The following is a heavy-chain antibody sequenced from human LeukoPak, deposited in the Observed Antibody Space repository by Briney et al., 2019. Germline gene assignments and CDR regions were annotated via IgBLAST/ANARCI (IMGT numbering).Heavy chain of an antibody. CDR3: GLGIVATISHFDY. CDR1: GCTLNSYD. D-gene: IGHD5-12*01. CDR2: ISPIFVSA. Sequence: SVKVSCKDSGCTLNSYDMSWVRQAPGPGLEWMGGISPIFVSANYAQKFQGRVTITADESTSTAYMELSSLRSEDTAVYYCGLGIVATISHFDYWGQGTLVTASS. J-gene: IGHJ4*02. V-gene: IGHV1-69*13.